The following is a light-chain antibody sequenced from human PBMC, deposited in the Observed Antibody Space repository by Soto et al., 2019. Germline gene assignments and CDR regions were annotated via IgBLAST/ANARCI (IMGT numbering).Light chain of an antibody. CDR3: QHGYVAPYS. Sequence: IHMTQSASSVSASIGNTVTITCRASQDINVYLNWYQQKPGEVPKLLIYSASTLHSGVPSRFTGSGSETDFTLTIRSLQTEDFATYYCQHGYVAPYSFGQGTKVDIK. CDR2: SAS. J-gene: IGKJ2*03. CDR1: QDINVY. V-gene: IGKV1-39*01.